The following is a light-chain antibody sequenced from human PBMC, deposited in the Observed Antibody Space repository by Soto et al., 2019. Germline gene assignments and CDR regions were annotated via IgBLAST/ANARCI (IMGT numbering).Light chain of an antibody. V-gene: IGKV3-20*01. CDR1: QSVDNNR. CDR3: QSYDFSPT. J-gene: IGKJ1*01. Sequence: EIVLTQSPGTLSLSPCERATLSCRASQSVDNNRLAWYQQRSGQTPRILIWSASNRAGGVPDRFSGSGSGTDFSFTISRLEPDDFAVYYCQSYDFSPTFGQGTKVEIK. CDR2: SAS.